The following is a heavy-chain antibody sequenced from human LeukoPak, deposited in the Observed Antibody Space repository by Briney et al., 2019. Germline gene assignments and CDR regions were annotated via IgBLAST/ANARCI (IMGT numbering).Heavy chain of an antibody. CDR1: GGSISSGGYS. D-gene: IGHD6-6*01. J-gene: IGHJ3*02. V-gene: IGHV4-30-2*01. Sequence: SQTLSLTCTVSGGSISSGGYSWSWIRQPPGKGLEWIGYIYHSGSTYYNPSLKSRVTISVDRSKNQFSLKLSSVTAADTAVYYCARTSIAARRANAFDIWGLGTMVTVSS. CDR2: IYHSGST. CDR3: ARTSIAARRANAFDI.